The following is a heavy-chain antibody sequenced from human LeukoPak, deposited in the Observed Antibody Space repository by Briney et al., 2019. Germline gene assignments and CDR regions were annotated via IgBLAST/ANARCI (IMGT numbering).Heavy chain of an antibody. CDR3: ARDGFRYCSGGSCYRFDY. CDR2: IYHSGST. D-gene: IGHD2-15*01. J-gene: IGHJ4*02. CDR1: GYSISSGYY. V-gene: IGHV4-38-2*02. Sequence: PSETLSLTCTVSGYSISSGYYWGWIRQPPGKGLEWIGSIYHSGSTYYNPSLKSRVTVSIDTSKNQFSLKLSSVTAADTAVYYCARDGFRYCSGGSCYRFDYWGQGTLVTVSS.